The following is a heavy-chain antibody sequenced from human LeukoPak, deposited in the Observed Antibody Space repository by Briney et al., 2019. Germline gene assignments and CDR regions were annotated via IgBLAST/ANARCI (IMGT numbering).Heavy chain of an antibody. Sequence: GGSLRLSCAASGFTFSSYWMSWVRQAPGKGLEWVSVIYSGGSTYYADSVKGRFTISRDNSKNTLYLQMNSLRAEDTAVYYCARNYGDDTGFDYWGQGTLVTVSS. CDR3: ARNYGDDTGFDY. V-gene: IGHV3-66*01. CDR2: IYSGGST. CDR1: GFTFSSYW. J-gene: IGHJ4*02. D-gene: IGHD4-17*01.